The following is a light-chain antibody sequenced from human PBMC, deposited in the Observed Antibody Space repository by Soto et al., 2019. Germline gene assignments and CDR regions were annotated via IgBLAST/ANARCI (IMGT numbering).Light chain of an antibody. Sequence: EIVLTQSPGTLSLSPGERATLSCRASQSVTSNFLAWYLQNPGQAPRLLIYGASSRATGIPDRFSGSGSGTDFTLTISRLEPEDSAMYYCQQYGNSPYTFGQGTKLEIK. CDR2: GAS. CDR3: QQYGNSPYT. V-gene: IGKV3-20*01. CDR1: QSVTSNF. J-gene: IGKJ2*01.